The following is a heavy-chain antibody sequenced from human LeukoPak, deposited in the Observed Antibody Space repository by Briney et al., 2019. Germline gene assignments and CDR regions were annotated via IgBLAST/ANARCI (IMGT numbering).Heavy chain of an antibody. Sequence: GGSRRLSWEAPELTFDDYAMSGVRKAPGKGLEWVPGINWNGGSTGYADSVKGRFTISRDNAKNSLYLQMNNLRAEDTALYYCARRRVTVVRGVDITSYYFDYWAREPWSPSPQ. J-gene: IGHJ4*02. CDR1: ELTFDDYA. CDR3: ARRRVTVVRGVDITSYYFDY. D-gene: IGHD3-10*01. CDR2: INWNGGST. V-gene: IGHV3-20*04.